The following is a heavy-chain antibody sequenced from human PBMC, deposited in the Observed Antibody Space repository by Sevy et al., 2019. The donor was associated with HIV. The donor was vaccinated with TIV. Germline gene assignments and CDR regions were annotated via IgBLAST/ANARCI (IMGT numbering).Heavy chain of an antibody. Sequence: SETLSLTCTVSGGSISSGDYYWSWIRQPPGKGLEWIGYIYYSGSTYYNPSLKSRVTISVDTSKNQFSLKLTSVTAADTAVYYGARAIRGYSYGSDYWGQGTLVTVSS. CDR3: ARAIRGYSYGSDY. CDR1: GGSISSGDYY. V-gene: IGHV4-30-4*01. CDR2: IYYSGST. J-gene: IGHJ4*02. D-gene: IGHD5-18*01.